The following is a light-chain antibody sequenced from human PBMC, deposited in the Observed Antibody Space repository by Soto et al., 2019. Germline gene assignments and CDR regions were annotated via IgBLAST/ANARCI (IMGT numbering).Light chain of an antibody. CDR1: QRISNN. CDR2: GAS. Sequence: EIVLTQSPASLSVSPGERATLSCRASQRISNNLAWYQQRAGQAPRLLIYGASTRATGISERFSGSGSGTEFTLTISGLQPEDFAVYCCQQYNNWPPAYTFGQGTKVEIK. J-gene: IGKJ2*01. CDR3: QQYNNWPPAYT. V-gene: IGKV3-15*01.